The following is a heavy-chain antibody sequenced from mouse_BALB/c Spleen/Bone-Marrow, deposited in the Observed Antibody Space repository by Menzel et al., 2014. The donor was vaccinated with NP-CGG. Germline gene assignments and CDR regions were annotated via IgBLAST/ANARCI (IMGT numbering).Heavy chain of an antibody. CDR3: AREGGYYYGSCPYMDG. Sequence: EVQLQQSGPELVKPGASVKRSCKASGCSFTGYFMNWVMQSHGKSLEWIGRINPYNGDTFYNQKFKGKATLTVDKSSSAAHMERRSLASEDSAVYYCAREGGYYYGSCPYMDGRRARSTVTASS. D-gene: IGHD1-1*01. V-gene: IGHV1-20*02. CDR1: GCSFTGYF. CDR2: INPYNGDT. J-gene: IGHJ1*01.